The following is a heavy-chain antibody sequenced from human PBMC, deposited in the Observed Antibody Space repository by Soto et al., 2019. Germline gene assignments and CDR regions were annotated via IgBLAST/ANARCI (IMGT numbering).Heavy chain of an antibody. J-gene: IGHJ4*02. CDR1: GGSISSSSYY. CDR2: IYYSGST. CDR3: ARTPIVVVPAAIGVYYFDY. D-gene: IGHD2-2*01. Sequence: SETLSLTCTVSGGSISSSSYYWGWIRQPPGKGLEWIGSIYYSGSTYYNPSLKSRVTISVDTSKNQFSLKLSSVTAADAAVYYCARTPIVVVPAAIGVYYFDYWGQGTLVTVSS. V-gene: IGHV4-39*01.